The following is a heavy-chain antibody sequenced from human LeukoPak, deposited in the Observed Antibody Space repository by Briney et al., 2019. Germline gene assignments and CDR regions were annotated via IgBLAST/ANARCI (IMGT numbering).Heavy chain of an antibody. Sequence: SVKVSCKASGCTFSSYAVSWVRQAPGQRLEWMGGIIPIFGTANYAQKFQGRVTITTDESTSTAYMELISLRSEDTAVYYCARIVWSGYYIHWGQGTLVTVSS. J-gene: IGHJ4*02. CDR1: GCTFSSYA. CDR2: IIPIFGTA. V-gene: IGHV1-69*05. CDR3: ARIVWSGYYIH. D-gene: IGHD3-3*01.